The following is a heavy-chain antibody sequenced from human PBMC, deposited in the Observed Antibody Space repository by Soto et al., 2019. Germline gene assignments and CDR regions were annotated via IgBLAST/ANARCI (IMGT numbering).Heavy chain of an antibody. J-gene: IGHJ1*01. V-gene: IGHV3-21*01. CDR3: ARGSAGSSPLAEYFQH. CDR1: GFTFSSYS. CDR2: ISSSSSYI. Sequence: GGSLRLSCAASGFTFSSYSMNWVRQAPGKGLEWVSSISSSSSYIYYADSVKGRFTISRDNAKNSLYLQMNSLIAEDTAVYYCARGSAGSSPLAEYFQHWGQGTLVTVSS. D-gene: IGHD6-13*01.